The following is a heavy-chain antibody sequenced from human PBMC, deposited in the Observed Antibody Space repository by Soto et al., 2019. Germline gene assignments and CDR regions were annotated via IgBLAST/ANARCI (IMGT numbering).Heavy chain of an antibody. CDR2: IKQDGSEK. CDR1: GFTFSSYW. D-gene: IGHD5-18*01. CDR3: ARGGGYSYGSLFDY. J-gene: IGHJ4*02. V-gene: IGHV3-7*01. Sequence: EVQLVESGGGLVQPGGSLRLSCAASGFTFSSYWMSWVRQAPGKGLEWVANIKQDGSEKYYVDSVKGRFTTSRDNAKNSLYLQMNSLRAEDTAVYYCARGGGYSYGSLFDYWGQGTLVTVSS.